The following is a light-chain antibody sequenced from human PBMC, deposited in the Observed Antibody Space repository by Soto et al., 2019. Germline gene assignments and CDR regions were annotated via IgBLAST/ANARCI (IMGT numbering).Light chain of an antibody. CDR2: GAS. Sequence: EVLMTQSPATLSVSPGEGATLSCRASQNVYNKLAWYQQKPGQAPRLLIYGASTRATDIPARFSGSGSGTEFTLTISSLQSEDFAVYYCQHYNDWRWTFGQGTKVEIK. CDR1: QNVYNK. J-gene: IGKJ1*01. CDR3: QHYNDWRWT. V-gene: IGKV3-15*01.